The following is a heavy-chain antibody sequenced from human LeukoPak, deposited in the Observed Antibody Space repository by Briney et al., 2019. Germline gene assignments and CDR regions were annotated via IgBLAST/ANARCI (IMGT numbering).Heavy chain of an antibody. D-gene: IGHD6-19*01. V-gene: IGHV5-51*01. J-gene: IGHJ4*02. CDR3: ARIPGYGSGWPFGY. CDR2: IYPGDSDT. Sequence: GESLKISCKGSGYSFINYWIAWVRQMPGKGLEWMGIIYPGDSDTRYSPSSQGQVTISADKSISTAYLQWSSLKASNTGIYYCARIPGYGSGWPFGYWGQGTLVTVSS. CDR1: GYSFINYW.